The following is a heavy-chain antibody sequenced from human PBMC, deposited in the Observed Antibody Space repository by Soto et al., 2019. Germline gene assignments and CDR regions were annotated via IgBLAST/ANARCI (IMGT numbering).Heavy chain of an antibody. CDR1: GFTFSSYG. CDR2: ISYDGSNK. J-gene: IGHJ6*02. Sequence: GGSLRLSCAASGFTFSSYGMHWVRQAPGKGLEWVAVISYDGSNKYYADSVKGRFTISRDNSKNTLYLQMNSLRAEDTAVYYCAKGRVPAAKTDPSYYYYGMDVWGQGTTVTVSS. D-gene: IGHD2-2*01. V-gene: IGHV3-30*18. CDR3: AKGRVPAAKTDPSYYYYGMDV.